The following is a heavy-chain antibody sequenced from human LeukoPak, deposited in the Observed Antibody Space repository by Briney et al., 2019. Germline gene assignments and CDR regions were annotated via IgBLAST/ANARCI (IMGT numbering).Heavy chain of an antibody. CDR1: GYTFTDYY. D-gene: IGHD2-21*01. V-gene: IGHV1-2*02. J-gene: IGHJ3*01. CDR2: INPKSGGT. Sequence: SVKLSCKASGYTFTDYYIHCVRQAPGPGIEWMGWINPKSGGTNYAQKCQGRVTRTGDKDIIKAYVELNKLRPDDTAVYYCARAPRVWDAFDVWGQGTMVTVSS. CDR3: ARAPRVWDAFDV.